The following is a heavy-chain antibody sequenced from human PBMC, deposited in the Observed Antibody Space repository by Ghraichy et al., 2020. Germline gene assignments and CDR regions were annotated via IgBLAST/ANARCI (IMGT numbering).Heavy chain of an antibody. CDR3: AKGEAYYYALDV. CDR2: ISYDGGDK. V-gene: IGHV3-30*18. CDR1: GFTFSRYG. J-gene: IGHJ6*02. Sequence: GGSLRLSCVASGFTFSRYGMHWVRQAPGKGLEWVALISYDGGDKYYGDSVKGRFTVSRDNSKNTLYLQMNSLRTEDTAVYYCAKGEAYYYALDVWGQGTTVTVSS.